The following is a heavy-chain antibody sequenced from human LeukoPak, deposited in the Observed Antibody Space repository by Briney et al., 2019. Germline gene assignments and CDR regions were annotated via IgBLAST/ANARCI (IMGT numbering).Heavy chain of an antibody. V-gene: IGHV3-74*01. Sequence: AGSLRLSSAASGFTFSCYWMHWVRQSPGKGLVWVSRINPDGSGTSHADSVKGRFTISRDNAKNTLYLQMNSLRAEDTAVYYCARDLGSGSYSGYWGLGTLVTVSS. CDR3: ARDLGSGSYSGY. CDR2: INPDGSGT. CDR1: GFTFSCYW. J-gene: IGHJ4*02. D-gene: IGHD3-10*01.